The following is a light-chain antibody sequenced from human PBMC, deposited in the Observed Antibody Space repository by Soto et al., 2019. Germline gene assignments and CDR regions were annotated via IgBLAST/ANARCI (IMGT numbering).Light chain of an antibody. V-gene: IGLV2-11*01. Sequence: QSALTQPRSVSWSPGQSVTISCTGTSSDVGGYHYVSWYQQHPGKAPKLMIYDVSKRPSGVPDRFSGSKSGNTASLTISGLQAEDEADYYCCSYAGSYKGYVFGTGTKVTVL. CDR2: DVS. CDR1: SSDVGGYHY. J-gene: IGLJ1*01. CDR3: CSYAGSYKGYV.